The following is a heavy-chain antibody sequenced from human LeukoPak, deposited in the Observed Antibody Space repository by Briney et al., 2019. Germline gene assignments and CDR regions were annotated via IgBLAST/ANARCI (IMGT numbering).Heavy chain of an antibody. D-gene: IGHD3-10*01. V-gene: IGHV4-30-2*01. CDR2: IYHSGST. CDR1: GGSISSGGYS. J-gene: IGHJ3*02. CDR3: ARGLFYYGSGSYYGAFDI. Sequence: SQTLSLTCAVSGGSISSGGYSWSWIRQPPGKGLKWIGYIYHSGSTYHNPSLKSRVTISVDRSKNQFSLKLSSVTAADTAVYYCARGLFYYGSGSYYGAFDIWGQGTMVTVSS.